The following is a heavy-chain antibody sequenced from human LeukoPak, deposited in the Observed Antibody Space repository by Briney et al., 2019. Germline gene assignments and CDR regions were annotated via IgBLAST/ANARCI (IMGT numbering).Heavy chain of an antibody. Sequence: GGSLRLSCVGSGFTFSTYAMSWVRQAPGKGLEWVSVISDSGGSTNYADSVKGRFTISRDNSKNTLYLQMNSLRAEDTAVYYCANMLHTVTPECWGQGTLVTVSS. J-gene: IGHJ4*02. V-gene: IGHV3-23*01. D-gene: IGHD4-17*01. CDR3: ANMLHTVTPEC. CDR1: GFTFSTYA. CDR2: ISDSGGST.